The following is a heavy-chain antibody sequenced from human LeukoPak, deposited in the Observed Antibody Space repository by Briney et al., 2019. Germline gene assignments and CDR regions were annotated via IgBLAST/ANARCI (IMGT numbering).Heavy chain of an antibody. D-gene: IGHD3-22*01. Sequence: GGSLGLSCAASGFTFSSYWMHWGRQAPGKGLEWVGRTRNKANSYTTEYAASVKGRFTISRDDSKNSLYLQMNSLKTEDTAVYYCARGRYYDSSGYLNWGQGTLVTVSS. J-gene: IGHJ4*02. CDR3: ARGRYYDSSGYLN. CDR2: TRNKANSYTT. CDR1: GFTFSSYW. V-gene: IGHV3-72*01.